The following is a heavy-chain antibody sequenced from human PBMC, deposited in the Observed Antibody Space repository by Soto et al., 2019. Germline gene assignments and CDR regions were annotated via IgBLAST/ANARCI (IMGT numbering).Heavy chain of an antibody. Sequence: QVQLVESGGGVVQPGRSLRLSCAASGFTFSGYAMHWARQAPSRGLEWVAVSAKDGRDIFYGNSVKGRFTISRDNSKNSLSLQMNSLRVDDTAVYYCAKDIAGGGNVVRLFDSWGQGTLVTVSS. D-gene: IGHD6-13*01. CDR1: GFTFSGYA. CDR2: SAKDGRDI. J-gene: IGHJ4*02. CDR3: AKDIAGGGNVVRLFDS. V-gene: IGHV3-30*18.